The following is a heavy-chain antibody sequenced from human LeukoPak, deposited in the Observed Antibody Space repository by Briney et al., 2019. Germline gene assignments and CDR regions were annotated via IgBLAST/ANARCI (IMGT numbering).Heavy chain of an antibody. D-gene: IGHD2-8*02. Sequence: GGSLRLSCAASGFTFSSYGMHWVRQAPGKGLEWVAVISYDGSNKYYADSVKGRFTISRDNSKNTLYLQMNSLRAEDTAMYYCARASGVQYCEDYWGQGTLVTVSS. J-gene: IGHJ4*02. V-gene: IGHV3-30*03. CDR1: GFTFSSYG. CDR2: ISYDGSNK. CDR3: ARASGVQYCEDY.